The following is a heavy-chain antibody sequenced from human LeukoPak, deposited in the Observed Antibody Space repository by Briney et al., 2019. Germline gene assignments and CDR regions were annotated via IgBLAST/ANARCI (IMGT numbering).Heavy chain of an antibody. Sequence: SETLSLTCTVSGGSISSGSYYWSWIRQPAGKGLEWIGRIYTSGSTNYNPSLKSRVTISVDTSKNQFSLKLSSVTAADTAMYYCARQSGSYSQTFDYWGQGTLVTVSS. CDR1: GGSISSGSYY. CDR2: IYTSGST. J-gene: IGHJ4*02. V-gene: IGHV4-61*02. CDR3: ARQSGSYSQTFDY. D-gene: IGHD1-26*01.